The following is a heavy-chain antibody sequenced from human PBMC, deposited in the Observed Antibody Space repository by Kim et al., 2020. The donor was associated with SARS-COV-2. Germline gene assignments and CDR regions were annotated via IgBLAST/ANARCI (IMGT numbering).Heavy chain of an antibody. CDR1: GFTFSSYA. CDR3: AKTGEDLDIVATIWEFDY. V-gene: IGHV3-23*01. D-gene: IGHD5-12*01. CDR2: ISGSGGST. Sequence: GGSLRLSCAASGFTFSSYAMSWVRQAPGKGLEWVSAISGSGGSTYYADSVKGRFTISRDNSKNTLYLQMNSLRAKDTAVYYCAKTGEDLDIVATIWEFDYWGQGTLVTVSS. J-gene: IGHJ4*02.